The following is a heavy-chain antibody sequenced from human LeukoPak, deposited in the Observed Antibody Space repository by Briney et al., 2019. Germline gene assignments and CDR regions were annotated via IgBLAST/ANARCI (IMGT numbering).Heavy chain of an antibody. CDR3: ARALSGYVRY. Sequence: SETLSLTCAVYGGSFSGYYWSWIRQPPGKGLEWIGEINHSGSTNYNPSLKSRVTISVDTSKNQFSLKLSFVTAADTAVYYCARALSGYVRYWGQGTLVTVSS. CDR2: INHSGST. CDR1: GGSFSGYY. J-gene: IGHJ4*02. V-gene: IGHV4-34*01. D-gene: IGHD5-12*01.